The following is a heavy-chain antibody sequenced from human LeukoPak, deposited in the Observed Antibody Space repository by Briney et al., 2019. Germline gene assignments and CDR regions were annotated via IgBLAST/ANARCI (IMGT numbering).Heavy chain of an antibody. V-gene: IGHV4-59*11. D-gene: IGHD5-12*01. CDR3: AGEGCSGYEPFDY. J-gene: IGHJ4*02. CDR1: GSFPGIQY. CDR2: IYYSGST. Sequence: WDTQSLICTLSGSFPGIQYWSWTRHPRGRGLEWIVYIYYSGSTNYIPSLKSRVTISVDTSKTQFSLNLSSVTAADTAVYYCAGEGCSGYEPFDYWGQGTLVTVSS.